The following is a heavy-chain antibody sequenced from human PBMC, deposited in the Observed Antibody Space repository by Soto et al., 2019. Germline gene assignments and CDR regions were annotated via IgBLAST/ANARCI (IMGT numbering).Heavy chain of an antibody. CDR3: ARLYCTTAPCDSWFYP. V-gene: IGHV5-10-1*01. CDR2: IDPRDSYV. J-gene: IGHJ5*02. CDR1: GYISNTFL. D-gene: IGHD2-2*01. Sequence: PAEAMKISYTGFGYISNTFLSSWVRPTPGKGLEWMGRIDPRDSYVNYSPSFQGHVTISADKSISTAYLQWGGLKASDTAMYYCARLYCTTAPCDSWFYPWGQGTLVTVSS.